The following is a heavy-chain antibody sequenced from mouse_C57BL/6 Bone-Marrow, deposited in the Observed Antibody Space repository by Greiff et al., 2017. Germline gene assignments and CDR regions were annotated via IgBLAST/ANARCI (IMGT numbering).Heavy chain of an antibody. V-gene: IGHV1-66*01. J-gene: IGHJ2*01. CDR3: AGTGGKCYFDY. CDR1: GYSFTSYY. D-gene: IGHD4-1*01. Sequence: QVQLQQSGPELVKPGASVKISCKASGYSFTSYYIHWVKQRPGQGLEWLGWIYPGSGNTKYNEKFKGKATLTGDTSSSIAYMQLSSLTSEDSAVYYCAGTGGKCYFDYWGQGTTLTVSS. CDR2: IYPGSGNT.